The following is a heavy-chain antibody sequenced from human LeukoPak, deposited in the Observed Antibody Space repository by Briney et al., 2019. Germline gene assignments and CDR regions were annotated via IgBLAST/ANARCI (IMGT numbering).Heavy chain of an antibody. J-gene: IGHJ4*02. V-gene: IGHV1-8*01. CDR1: GYTFTSYD. CDR2: MNPNSGNT. Sequence: ASVKVSCKASGYTFTSYDINWVRQATGQGLEWMGWMNPNSGNTGYAQKFQGRVTMTRNTSICTAYMELSSLRSEDTAVYYCAIIKVITMVRGVIRDYWGQGTLVTVSS. CDR3: AIIKVITMVRGVIRDY. D-gene: IGHD3-10*01.